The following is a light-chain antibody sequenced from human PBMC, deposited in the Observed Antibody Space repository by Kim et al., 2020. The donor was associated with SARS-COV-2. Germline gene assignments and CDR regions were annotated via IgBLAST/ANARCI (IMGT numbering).Light chain of an antibody. V-gene: IGKV1-39*01. CDR2: DAS. J-gene: IGKJ2*01. Sequence: IQMTQSPSSLSASVGDRVTITCRASQSISTYLNWYQQKPGKAPNLLIYDASSLQSGVPSRFSGSGSGTDFTLTISSLRPDDFATYYCQQSYSTPRTFGQGTKLEI. CDR3: QQSYSTPRT. CDR1: QSISTY.